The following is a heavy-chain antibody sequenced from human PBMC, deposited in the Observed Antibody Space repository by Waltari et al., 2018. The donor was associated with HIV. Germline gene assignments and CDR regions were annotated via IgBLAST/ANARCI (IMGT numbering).Heavy chain of an antibody. V-gene: IGHV1-18*01. D-gene: IGHD3-16*01. CDR1: GYTFTNYG. CDR2: ISAYNGNT. J-gene: IGHJ4*02. Sequence: QVQLVQSGDEVKKPGASVKVSCKTSGYTFTNYGITWVRQAPGQGLEWMGWISAYNGNTNCAQRFQGRVTMTTDTSTSTAYMELRSLRSDDTAVFYCARVQLIMVTFGGDFAPQFFEYWGQGTLVTVSS. CDR3: ARVQLIMVTFGGDFAPQFFEY.